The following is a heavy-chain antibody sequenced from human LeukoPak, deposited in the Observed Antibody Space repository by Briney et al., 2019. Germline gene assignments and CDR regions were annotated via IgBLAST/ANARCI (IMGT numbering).Heavy chain of an antibody. CDR1: GVRLSSYA. CDR3: AKSFGRESGYELYSFAF. V-gene: IGHV3-23*01. D-gene: IGHD5-12*01. J-gene: IGHJ4*02. CDR2: LNSEGTI. Sequence: RGALRLSCAPSGVRLSSYAMSWVRQAPGRGLEWVSGLNSEGTIWYADSVKGRFTVSRDNSQNTLHLQMNSLRAEDTAIYYCAKSFGRESGYELYSFAFWGQGTLVTVSS.